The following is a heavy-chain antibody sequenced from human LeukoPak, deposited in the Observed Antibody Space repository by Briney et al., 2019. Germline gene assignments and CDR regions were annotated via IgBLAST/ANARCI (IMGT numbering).Heavy chain of an antibody. CDR1: GGTFSSYA. CDR2: FIPIFGTA. CDR3: ASRFKVGCGDCDYFDY. Sequence: SVKVSCKASGGTFSSYAISWVRQAPGQGLEWMGGFIPIFGTANYAQKFQGRVTITTDESTSTAYMELSSLRSEDTAVYYCASRFKVGCGDCDYFDYWGQGTLVTVSS. D-gene: IGHD2-21*02. V-gene: IGHV1-69*05. J-gene: IGHJ4*02.